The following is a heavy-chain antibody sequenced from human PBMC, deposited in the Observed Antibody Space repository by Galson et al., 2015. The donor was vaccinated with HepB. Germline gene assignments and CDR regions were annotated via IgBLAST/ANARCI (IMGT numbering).Heavy chain of an antibody. CDR2: TNPSGGRT. CDR1: GYTFSTYY. D-gene: IGHD2-2*01. V-gene: IGHV1-46*01. CDR3: ATIRVGFCITTSCKADDFDI. J-gene: IGHJ3*02. Sequence: SVKVSCKASGYTFSTYYIHWVRQAPGQGLEWMGITNPSGGRTNYAQKFQDRVTMTRDTSTSTVYMQLSSLRSEDTAVYYCATIRVGFCITTSCKADDFDIWGQGTMVTVSS.